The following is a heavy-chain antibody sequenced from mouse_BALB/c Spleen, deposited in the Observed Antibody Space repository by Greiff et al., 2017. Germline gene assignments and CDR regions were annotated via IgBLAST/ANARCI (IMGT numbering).Heavy chain of an antibody. CDR2: ISNGGGST. CDR1: GFTFSSYT. CDR3: ARPLITTAPAWFAY. V-gene: IGHV5-12-2*01. J-gene: IGHJ3*01. D-gene: IGHD1-2*01. Sequence: DVMLVESGGGLVQPGGSLKLSCAASGFTFSSYTMSWVRQTPEKRLEWVAYISNGGGSTYYPDTVKGRFTISRDNAKNTLYLQMSSLKSEDTAMYYCARPLITTAPAWFAYWGQGTLVTVSA.